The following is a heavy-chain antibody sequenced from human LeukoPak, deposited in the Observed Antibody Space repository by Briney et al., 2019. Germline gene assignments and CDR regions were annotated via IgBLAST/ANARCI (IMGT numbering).Heavy chain of an antibody. CDR3: ARDPLRGGSGYRAFDY. J-gene: IGHJ4*02. CDR2: MSPNSGHT. CDR1: GYTFTSYD. Sequence: ASVKVSCKASGYTFTSYDINWVRQVTGQGLEWMGWMSPNSGHTGYAQKFQGRVTMTRSTSMSTAYMELSSLKSEDTAVYYCARDPLRGGSGYRAFDYWGQGTLVTVSS. D-gene: IGHD3-3*01. V-gene: IGHV1-8*01.